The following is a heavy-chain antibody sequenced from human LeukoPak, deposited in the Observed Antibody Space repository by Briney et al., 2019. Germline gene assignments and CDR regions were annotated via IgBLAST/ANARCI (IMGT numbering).Heavy chain of an antibody. Sequence: SETLSLTCTVSGGSISSSSYYWGWIRQPPGKGLEWIGSIYHSGSTYYNPSLKSRVAISVDTSKNQFSLNLSSVTAADTAVYYCAGGTSEVGLRYWGQEPWSPSPQ. J-gene: IGHJ4*01. D-gene: IGHD3-3*01. CDR3: AGGTSEVGLRY. CDR2: IYHSGST. CDR1: GGSISSSSYY. V-gene: IGHV4-39*07.